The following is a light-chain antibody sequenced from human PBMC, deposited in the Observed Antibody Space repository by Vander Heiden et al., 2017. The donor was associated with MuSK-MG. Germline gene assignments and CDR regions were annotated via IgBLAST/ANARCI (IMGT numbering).Light chain of an antibody. CDR1: QSVSSSY. CDR2: GAS. Sequence: EIVLTQSPGTLSLSPGERATLSCRASQSVSSSYLAWYQQKPGQAPRLLIYGASSRATGIPERFSGSGSGTDFTLTISRLEPADFAVYYCQQYASSPWTFGQGTKVEIK. CDR3: QQYASSPWT. J-gene: IGKJ1*01. V-gene: IGKV3-20*01.